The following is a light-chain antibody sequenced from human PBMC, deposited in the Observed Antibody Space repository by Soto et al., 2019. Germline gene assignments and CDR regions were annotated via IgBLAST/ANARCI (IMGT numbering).Light chain of an antibody. J-gene: IGKJ1*01. Sequence: LSPGARATLSCRASQSFSSGHLAWYRQKPGQPPSLLIYDTSFRATGVPERFSGGGSGTDFTLTISSLEPEDFAVYFCQQLDTSAWTFSRCSNLDIK. V-gene: IGKV3D-20*02. CDR2: DTS. CDR1: QSFSSGH. CDR3: QQLDTSAWT.